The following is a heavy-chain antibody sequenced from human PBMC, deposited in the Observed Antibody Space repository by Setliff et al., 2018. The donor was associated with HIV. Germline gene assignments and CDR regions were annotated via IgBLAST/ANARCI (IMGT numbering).Heavy chain of an antibody. Sequence: QSGGSLRLSCAASGFTFSSYSMNWVRQAPGKGLEWVSYISSSSSTIYYADSVKGRFTISRDNAKNSLYLQMNSLRAEDTAVYYCARLAPTYYYDSSGYYYPYYFDYWGQGTLVTVSS. CDR1: GFTFSSYS. CDR3: ARLAPTYYYDSSGYYYPYYFDY. D-gene: IGHD3-22*01. V-gene: IGHV3-48*01. CDR2: ISSSSSTI. J-gene: IGHJ4*02.